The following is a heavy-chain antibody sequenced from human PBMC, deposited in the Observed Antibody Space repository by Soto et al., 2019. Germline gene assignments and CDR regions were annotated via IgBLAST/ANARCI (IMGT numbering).Heavy chain of an antibody. CDR1: GDSVPSNSAA. V-gene: IGHV6-1*01. CDR3: ARGVVVVAATRGRYGMDV. J-gene: IGHJ6*02. D-gene: IGHD2-15*01. CDR2: TYYRPKWYN. Sequence: PSQTLSLTCAISGDSVPSNSAAWNWIRQSPSRGLEWLGRTYYRPKWYNDYAVSVKSRITINPDTSKNQFSLQLNSVTPEDTAVYYCARGVVVVAATRGRYGMDVWGQGTTVTVSS.